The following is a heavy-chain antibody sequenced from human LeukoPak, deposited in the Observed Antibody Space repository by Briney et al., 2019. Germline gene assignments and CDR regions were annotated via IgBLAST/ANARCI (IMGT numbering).Heavy chain of an antibody. CDR3: ARDYILPSETDNGDGFAI. D-gene: IGHD2-8*01. Sequence: GASVKVSCKASGYTFRQYSISWVRQAPGKGLEWMGWVSPSHSTRVYAQEFQGRVTMTADTNTNTVSMEVRSLRSDDTAVYFCARDYILPSETDNGDGFAIWGQGTVVTVSS. CDR2: VSPSHSTR. CDR1: GYTFRQYS. J-gene: IGHJ3*02. V-gene: IGHV1-18*01.